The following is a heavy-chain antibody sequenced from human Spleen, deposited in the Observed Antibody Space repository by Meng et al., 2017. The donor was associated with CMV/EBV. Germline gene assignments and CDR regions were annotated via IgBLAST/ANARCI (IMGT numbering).Heavy chain of an antibody. CDR1: GFPFSAYA. V-gene: IGHV3-21*04. CDR2: ISSTSTYI. Sequence: GGSLRLSCAASGFPFSAYALNWVRQAPGKGLEWVSSISSTSTYIHYTDSVKGRFTISRDNAKNSLSLQMNSLRADDSAVYYCALLAYGDYAAWGQGTLVTVSS. CDR3: ALLAYGDYAA. J-gene: IGHJ5*02. D-gene: IGHD4-17*01.